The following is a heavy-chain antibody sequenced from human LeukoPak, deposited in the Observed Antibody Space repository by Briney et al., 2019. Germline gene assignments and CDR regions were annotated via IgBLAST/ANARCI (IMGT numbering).Heavy chain of an antibody. D-gene: IGHD4-17*01. CDR3: AKFYYGDRKNADY. J-gene: IGHJ4*02. Sequence: GGSLRLSCAASGFTFSSYAMSWVRQAPGKGLEWVSAISGSGGSTYYADSVRGRFTISRDNSKNTLYLQMNNLRAEDTAVYYCAKFYYGDRKNADYWGQGTLVTVSS. CDR1: GFTFSSYA. V-gene: IGHV3-23*01. CDR2: ISGSGGST.